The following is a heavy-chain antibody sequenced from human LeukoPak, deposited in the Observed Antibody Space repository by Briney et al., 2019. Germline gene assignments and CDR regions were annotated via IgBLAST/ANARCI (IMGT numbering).Heavy chain of an antibody. CDR1: GFTFSDYY. J-gene: IGHJ3*02. V-gene: IGHV3-11*04. CDR3: ARDGTDGAFDI. CDR2: ISTSGSTI. Sequence: AGGSLRLSCAASGFTFSDYYMSWIRQAPGKGLEWVSYISTSGSTIYYPDSVKGRFTISRDNAKNSLYLQMNSLRADDTAVYYCARDGTDGAFDIWGQGTMVTVSS. D-gene: IGHD3/OR15-3a*01.